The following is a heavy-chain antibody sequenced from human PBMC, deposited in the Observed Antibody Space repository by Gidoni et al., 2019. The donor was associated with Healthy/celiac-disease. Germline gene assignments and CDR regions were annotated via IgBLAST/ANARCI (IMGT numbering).Heavy chain of an antibody. Sequence: EVQLVESGGGLVKPGGSLRLSCAASGFTFSSYSMNWVRQAPGKGLEWVSSISSSSSYIYYADSVKGRFTISRDNAKNSLYLQMNSLRAEDTAVYYCARDGDSSGWYWDAFDIWGQGTMVTVSS. V-gene: IGHV3-21*01. J-gene: IGHJ3*02. CDR2: ISSSSSYI. CDR1: GFTFSSYS. CDR3: ARDGDSSGWYWDAFDI. D-gene: IGHD6-19*01.